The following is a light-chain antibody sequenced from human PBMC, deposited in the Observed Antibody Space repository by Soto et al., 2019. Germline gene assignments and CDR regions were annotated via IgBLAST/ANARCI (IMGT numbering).Light chain of an antibody. CDR3: SSYTTSGSFVV. CDR1: SSDVGGYNY. V-gene: IGLV2-14*01. J-gene: IGLJ2*01. CDR2: EVS. Sequence: QSALTQPASVSGSPGQSITISCTGTSSDVGGYNYVSWYQQHPDKAPKLMIYEVSNRPSGVSNRFSGSKSGNTASLTISGLQAGDEATYYCSSYTTSGSFVVFGGGTKLTVL.